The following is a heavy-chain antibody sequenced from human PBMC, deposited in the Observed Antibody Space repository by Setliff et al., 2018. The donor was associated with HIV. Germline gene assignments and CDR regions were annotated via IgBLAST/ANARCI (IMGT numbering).Heavy chain of an antibody. CDR2: IDTDNGYR. D-gene: IGHD2-2*01. J-gene: IGHJ4*02. CDR1: GYTLSEYA. CDR3: ARWCAAAGCYPAIYHFDS. Sequence: ASVKVSCMASGYTLSEYAIHWVRQAPGQRLEWMGRIDTDNGYRRYSPKLQGRVTITKDTSANTAYMELRGLRSEDTAVYYCARWCAAAGCYPAIYHFDSWGQGTLVTVS. V-gene: IGHV1-3*04.